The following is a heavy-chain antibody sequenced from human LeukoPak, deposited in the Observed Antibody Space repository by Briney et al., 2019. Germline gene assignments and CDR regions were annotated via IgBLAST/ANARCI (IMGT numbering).Heavy chain of an antibody. CDR3: ARHPLITMIVVVTDRFDY. CDR2: IYYSGST. J-gene: IGHJ4*02. CDR1: GGSINSGDYY. Sequence: SETLSHTCTVSGGSINSGDYYWVWIRQPPGRGLEWIGSIYYSGSTSYNPSLKSRVTMTVDTSKSQFSLKLSSVTAADTAVYYCARHPLITMIVVVTDRFDYWGQGTLVTVSS. V-gene: IGHV4-39*01. D-gene: IGHD3-22*01.